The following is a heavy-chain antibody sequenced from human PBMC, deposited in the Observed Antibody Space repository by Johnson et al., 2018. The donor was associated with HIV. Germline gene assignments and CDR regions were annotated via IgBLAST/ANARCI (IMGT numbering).Heavy chain of an antibody. Sequence: VQLVESGGVVVQPGGSLRLSCAASGFTFDDYTMHWVRQAPGKGLEWVSLISWDGDSTYYADTVKGRFTISRDNSKNSLYLQMNSLRAEDTAVYYCARTDSAPAHDAFDIWGQGTMVTVSS. V-gene: IGHV3-43*01. CDR2: ISWDGDST. CDR3: ARTDSAPAHDAFDI. CDR1: GFTFDDYT. D-gene: IGHD1-14*01. J-gene: IGHJ3*02.